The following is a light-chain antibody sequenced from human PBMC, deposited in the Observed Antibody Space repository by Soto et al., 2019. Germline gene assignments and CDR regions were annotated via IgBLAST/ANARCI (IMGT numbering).Light chain of an antibody. J-gene: IGLJ2*01. CDR2: VNSDGSH. CDR3: QTWGTGIVV. V-gene: IGLV4-69*01. Sequence: QLVLTQSPSASASLGASVKLTCTLNSGHSSYAIAWYQQQPDKGPRYLMKVNSDGSHSKGDGIPDRFSGSSSGAERYLTISSLQSEDEADYYCQTWGTGIVVFGGGTKLTVL. CDR1: SGHSSYA.